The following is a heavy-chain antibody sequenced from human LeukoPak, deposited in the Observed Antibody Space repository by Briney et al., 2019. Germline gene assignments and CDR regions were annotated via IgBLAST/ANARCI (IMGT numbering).Heavy chain of an antibody. J-gene: IGHJ4*02. CDR1: GYTFTGYY. V-gene: IGHV1-2*04. D-gene: IGHD6-6*01. CDR2: INPNSGGT. CDR3: AREYSSSSFDY. Sequence: GASVKVSCKASGYTFTGYYMHWVRQAPGQGLEWMGWINPNSGGTNYAQKFQGWVTMTGDTSISTAYMELSRLRSDDTAVYYCAREYSSSSFDYWGQGTLVTVSS.